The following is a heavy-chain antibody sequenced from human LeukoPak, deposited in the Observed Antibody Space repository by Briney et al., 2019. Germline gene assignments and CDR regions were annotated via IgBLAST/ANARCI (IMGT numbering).Heavy chain of an antibody. Sequence: GASVKVSCKASGYTFTGYYMHWVRQAPGQGLEWMGRINPNSGGTNYAQKFQGRVTMTRDTSISTAYMELSSLRSEDTAVYYCARFQSGYDSPYDYWGQGTLVTVSS. CDR1: GYTFTGYY. CDR2: INPNSGGT. D-gene: IGHD5-12*01. J-gene: IGHJ4*02. CDR3: ARFQSGYDSPYDY. V-gene: IGHV1-2*06.